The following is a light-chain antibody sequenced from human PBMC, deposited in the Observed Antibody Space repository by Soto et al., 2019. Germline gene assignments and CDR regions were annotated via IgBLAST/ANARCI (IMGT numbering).Light chain of an antibody. CDR1: SSDVGNYNY. CDR2: EVN. V-gene: IGLV2-18*01. J-gene: IGLJ3*02. CDR3: GLFTSSATWV. Sequence: QSALTQPPSASGSPGQSVTISCTGTSSDVGNYNYVSWYQQYPGKAPKLMIYEVNKRPSGVPDRFSGSKSGNTPSLTISGLQAEDEADYYCGLFTSSATWVFGGGTKLTVL.